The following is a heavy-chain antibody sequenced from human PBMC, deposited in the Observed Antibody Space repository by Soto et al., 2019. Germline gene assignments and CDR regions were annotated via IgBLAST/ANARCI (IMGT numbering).Heavy chain of an antibody. D-gene: IGHD3-10*01. Sequence: EVQLVESGGDLVPPGGSLRLSCAASGFSLSNYKMNWVRQAPGKGLEWLSFISNTGFTIYYADSVKGRFTISRDNAKNSLFLQMNSLRVEDTGVYYCARAHGDFDYWGQGTLVTVSS. V-gene: IGHV3-48*03. CDR1: GFSLSNYK. J-gene: IGHJ4*02. CDR3: ARAHGDFDY. CDR2: ISNTGFTI.